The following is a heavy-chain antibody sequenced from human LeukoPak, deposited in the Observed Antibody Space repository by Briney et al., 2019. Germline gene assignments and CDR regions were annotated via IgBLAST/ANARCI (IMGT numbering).Heavy chain of an antibody. CDR1: GFTFSSYA. Sequence: GGSLRLSCSASGFTFSSYAMSWVRQAPGKGLEWVSYISSSGSTIYYADSVKGRFTISRDNAKNSLYLQMNSLRAEDTAVYYCAREGGYDSDWGWFDPWGQGTLVTVSS. D-gene: IGHD5-12*01. J-gene: IGHJ5*02. V-gene: IGHV3-48*04. CDR3: AREGGYDSDWGWFDP. CDR2: ISSSGSTI.